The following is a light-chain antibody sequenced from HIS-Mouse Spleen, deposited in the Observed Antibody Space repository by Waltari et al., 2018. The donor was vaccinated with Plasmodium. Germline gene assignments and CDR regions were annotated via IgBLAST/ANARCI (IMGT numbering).Light chain of an antibody. CDR2: HDS. J-gene: IGLJ1*01. Sequence: SYELTQPPSVSVSPGQTASITCSGAKLGDNSACWYQQKPGQSPVLVIYHDSKRPSGIPERFSGSNSGNTATLTISGTQAMDEADYYCQAWDSSTDYVFGTGTKVTVL. V-gene: IGLV3-1*01. CDR3: QAWDSSTDYV. CDR1: KLGDNS.